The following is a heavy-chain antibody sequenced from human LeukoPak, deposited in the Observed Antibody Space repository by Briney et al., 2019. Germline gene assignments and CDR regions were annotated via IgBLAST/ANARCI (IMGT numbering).Heavy chain of an antibody. CDR1: GYSISCGTYY. CDR2: ISTSGST. CDR3: ARFGELPFDY. Sequence: PSQTLSLTCTVSGYSISCGTYYWTWIRQPAGKGLEWIGRISTSGSTNYNPSLKSRVTISLDTSKNQFSLKLSSVTAADTAVYYCARFGELPFDYWGQGTLVTVSS. J-gene: IGHJ4*02. D-gene: IGHD3-10*01. V-gene: IGHV4-61*02.